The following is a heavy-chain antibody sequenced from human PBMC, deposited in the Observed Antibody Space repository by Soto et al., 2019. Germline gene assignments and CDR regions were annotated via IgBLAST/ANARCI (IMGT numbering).Heavy chain of an antibody. V-gene: IGHV3-11*01. D-gene: IGHD3-10*01. Sequence: GGSLRLSCAASGFTFSDYYMSWIRQAPGKGLEWVSYISSSGSTIYYADSVKGRFTISRDNAKNSLYLQMNSLRAEDTAVYYCARDWAGVTMVRGVMGPDAFDIWGQGTMVTVSS. CDR3: ARDWAGVTMVRGVMGPDAFDI. CDR1: GFTFSDYY. J-gene: IGHJ3*02. CDR2: ISSSGSTI.